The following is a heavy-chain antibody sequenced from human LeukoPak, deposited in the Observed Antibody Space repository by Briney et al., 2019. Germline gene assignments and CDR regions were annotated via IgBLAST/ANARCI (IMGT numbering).Heavy chain of an antibody. D-gene: IGHD1-14*01. Sequence: GASVKVSCKASGGTFSSYAISWVRQAPGQGLEWMGRIIPIFGTANYAQKFRGRVTITTDESTSTAYMELSSLRSEDTAVYYCARGPNPGPSYYYYYYYMDVWGKGTTVTVSS. J-gene: IGHJ6*03. CDR2: IIPIFGTA. V-gene: IGHV1-69*05. CDR1: GGTFSSYA. CDR3: ARGPNPGPSYYYYYYYMDV.